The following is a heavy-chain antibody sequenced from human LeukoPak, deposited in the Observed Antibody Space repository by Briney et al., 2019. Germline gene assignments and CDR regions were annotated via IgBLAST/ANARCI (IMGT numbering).Heavy chain of an antibody. CDR2: IRSKAYGGTT. V-gene: IGHV3-49*04. CDR1: GFTFSSYS. J-gene: IGHJ4*02. Sequence: GGSLRLSCAASGFTFSSYSMSWVRQAPGKGLEWVGFIRSKAYGGTTEYAASVKGRFTISRDDSKSIAYLQMNSLKTEDTAVYYCTRDVVGATPYYWGQGTLVTVSS. D-gene: IGHD1-26*01. CDR3: TRDVVGATPYY.